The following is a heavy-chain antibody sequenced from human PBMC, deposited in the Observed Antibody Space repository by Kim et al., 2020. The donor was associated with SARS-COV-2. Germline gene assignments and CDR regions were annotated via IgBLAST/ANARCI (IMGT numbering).Heavy chain of an antibody. Sequence: GGSLRLSCAASGFTFRAYGIHWVRQAPGKGLEWVAAISHDGSKEYYAGSVRGRFTISRDNSKNTLYLQMNSLRVEDTAIYYCAKVSGGFLDYLAHFDYWG. CDR3: AKVSGGFLDYLAHFDY. CDR2: ISHDGSKE. J-gene: IGHJ4*01. CDR1: GFTFRAYG. D-gene: IGHD3-3*01. V-gene: IGHV3-30*18.